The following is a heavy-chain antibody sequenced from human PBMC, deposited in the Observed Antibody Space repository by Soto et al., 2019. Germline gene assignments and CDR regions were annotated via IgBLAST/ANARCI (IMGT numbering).Heavy chain of an antibody. CDR2: MNPNSGNT. V-gene: IGHV1-8*01. CDR1: GYTFTSYD. CDR3: ARSPKITIFGVVNIYYMAV. Sequence: ASVKVSCKASGYTFTSYDINWVRQATGQGLEWMGWMNPNSGNTGYAQKFQGRVTMTRNTSISTAYMELSSLRSEDTAVYYCARSPKITIFGVVNIYYMAVWGKGTTVTVSS. D-gene: IGHD3-3*01. J-gene: IGHJ6*03.